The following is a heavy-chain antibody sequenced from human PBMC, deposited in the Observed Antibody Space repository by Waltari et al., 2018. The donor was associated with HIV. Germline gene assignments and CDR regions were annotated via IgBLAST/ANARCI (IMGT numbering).Heavy chain of an antibody. J-gene: IGHJ6*02. V-gene: IGHV4-4*07. D-gene: IGHD6-13*01. CDR1: GGSLSSSY. CDR3: ARFVGSSWVHGMDV. Sequence: QVQLQESGPGLVKPSETLSLTCPVSGGSLSSSYWSWIRQPAGKGLEWIGRIYTSGSTNYNPSLKSRVTMSVDTSKNQFSLKLSSVTAADTAVYYCARFVGSSWVHGMDVWGQGTTVTVSS. CDR2: IYTSGST.